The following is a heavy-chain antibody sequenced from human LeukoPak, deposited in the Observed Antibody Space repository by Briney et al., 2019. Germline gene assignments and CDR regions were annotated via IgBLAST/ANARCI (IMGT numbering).Heavy chain of an antibody. Sequence: PSETLSLTCTVSGGSISTYYWSWIRQPPGKGLEWIGCIYYSGSTRYNPSLKSRVTISVDTSKNQFSLKLSSVSAADTAVYYCARHEVGYCNGGDCPYYFDYWGQGTLVTVSS. V-gene: IGHV4-59*08. J-gene: IGHJ4*02. D-gene: IGHD2-8*02. CDR3: ARHEVGYCNGGDCPYYFDY. CDR2: IYYSGST. CDR1: GGSISTYY.